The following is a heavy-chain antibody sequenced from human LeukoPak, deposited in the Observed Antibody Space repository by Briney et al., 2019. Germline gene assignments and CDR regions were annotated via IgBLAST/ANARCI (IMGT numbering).Heavy chain of an antibody. Sequence: KPSETLSLTCAVYGGSFSGYYWSWIRQPPGKGLEWIGEINHSGSTNYNPSLKSRVTISVDTSKNQFSLKLSSVTAADTAVYYCARDLGTFPDYWGQGTLVTVSS. CDR3: ARDLGTFPDY. J-gene: IGHJ4*02. D-gene: IGHD2/OR15-2a*01. CDR1: GGSFSGYY. V-gene: IGHV4-34*01. CDR2: INHSGST.